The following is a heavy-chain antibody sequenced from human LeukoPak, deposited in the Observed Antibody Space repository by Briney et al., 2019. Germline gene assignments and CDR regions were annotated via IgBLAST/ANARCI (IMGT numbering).Heavy chain of an antibody. CDR2: ILNDGSQE. D-gene: IGHD3-16*01. CDR1: GFTFSSYG. J-gene: IGHJ3*02. V-gene: IGHV3-33*01. CDR3: ARDDALGDNALDI. Sequence: PGRSLRLSCAASGFTFSSYGMHWVRQAPGKGLEWVAVILNDGSQEKYADSVKGRFTISRDNSKNTLFLQMNSLRAEDTAVYNCARDDALGDNALDIWGQGTMVTVSS.